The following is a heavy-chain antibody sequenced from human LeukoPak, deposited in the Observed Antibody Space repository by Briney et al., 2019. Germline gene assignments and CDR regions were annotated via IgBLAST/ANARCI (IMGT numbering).Heavy chain of an antibody. CDR3: ARGGSTSCFDY. CDR1: GFTFSRYN. Sequence: GGSLRLSCAASGFTFSRYNMNWVRQAPGKGLEWVSSISSSGNTIYDADSVKGRFTISRDNAKNSLYLQMNSLRAEDTAVYYCARGGSTSCFDYWGQGTLVTVSS. J-gene: IGHJ4*02. CDR2: ISSSGNTI. V-gene: IGHV3-48*04. D-gene: IGHD2-2*01.